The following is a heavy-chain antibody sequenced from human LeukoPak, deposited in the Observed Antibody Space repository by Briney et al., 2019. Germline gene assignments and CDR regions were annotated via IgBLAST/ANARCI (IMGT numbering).Heavy chain of an antibody. D-gene: IGHD3-22*01. CDR1: GFTVSSNY. V-gene: IGHV3-53*05. CDR3: AKGRGSAYFGVDY. CDR2: IYSGGST. J-gene: IGHJ4*02. Sequence: GGSLRLSCAASGFTVSSNYMSWVRQAPGKGLEWVSVIYSGGSTYYADSVKGRFTISRDNSKNTLYLQMNSLRAEDTALYYCAKGRGSAYFGVDYWGQGTLVTVSS.